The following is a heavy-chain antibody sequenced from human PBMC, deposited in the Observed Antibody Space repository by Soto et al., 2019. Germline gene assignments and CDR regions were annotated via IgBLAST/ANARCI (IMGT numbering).Heavy chain of an antibody. V-gene: IGHV4-34*01. CDR2: INHSGST. Sequence: SETLSLTCAVYGGSFSGYYWSWIRQPPGKGLEWIGEINHSGSTNYNPSLKSRVTISVDTSKNQFSLKLSSVTAADTAVYYCARRKRYCSGGSCYIHFDYWGQGTLVTVSS. CDR3: ARRKRYCSGGSCYIHFDY. D-gene: IGHD2-15*01. J-gene: IGHJ4*02. CDR1: GGSFSGYY.